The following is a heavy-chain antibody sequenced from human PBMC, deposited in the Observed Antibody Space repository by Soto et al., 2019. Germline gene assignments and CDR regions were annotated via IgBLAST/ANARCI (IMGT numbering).Heavy chain of an antibody. V-gene: IGHV3-21*01. CDR2: INSGSSYL. Sequence: EVQLVESGGGLVKPGGSLRLSCAASGFTLSDYSINWVRQAPGKGLEWVSSINSGSSYLYYADSMKGRFTVSRDNAKKSVYLQMNSLRAEDTAVYYCARAPWNYDSSGYFAGMDVWGQGTTVTVSS. CDR1: GFTLSDYS. J-gene: IGHJ6*02. CDR3: ARAPWNYDSSGYFAGMDV. D-gene: IGHD3-22*01.